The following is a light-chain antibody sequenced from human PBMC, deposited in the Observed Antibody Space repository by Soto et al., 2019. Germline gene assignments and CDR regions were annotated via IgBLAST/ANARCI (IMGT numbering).Light chain of an antibody. Sequence: EIVLTQSPGTLSLSPGERATLSCRASQSVNSRYLAWYQQKPGQAPNLLIYGTSSRASGIPDRFSGSGSGTESTLTISSLQSEDFAVYYCQQYNNWPQTFGQGTKVDIK. CDR1: QSVNSRY. V-gene: IGKV3-20*01. CDR3: QQYNNWPQT. J-gene: IGKJ1*01. CDR2: GTS.